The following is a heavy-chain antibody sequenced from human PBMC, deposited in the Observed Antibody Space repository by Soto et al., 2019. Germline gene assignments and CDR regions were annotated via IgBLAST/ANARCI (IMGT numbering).Heavy chain of an antibody. V-gene: IGHV4-34*01. Sequence: SETLSLTCAVYGGSFSGYYWSWIRQPPGKGLEWIGEINHSGSTNYNPSLKSRVNISVDTSKNQFSLKLSSVTAADTAVYYCARVTGRYYYGMDVWGQGTTVTVS. J-gene: IGHJ6*02. CDR2: INHSGST. CDR1: GGSFSGYY. CDR3: ARVTGRYYYGMDV.